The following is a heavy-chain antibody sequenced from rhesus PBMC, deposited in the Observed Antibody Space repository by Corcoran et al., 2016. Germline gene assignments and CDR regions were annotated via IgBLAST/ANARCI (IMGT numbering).Heavy chain of an antibody. CDR3: ASPSTSWSEAVFDY. D-gene: IGHD6-13*01. J-gene: IGHJ4*01. CDR2: IYSSSGSP. Sequence: QVQLQESGPGVVKPSETLSLTCAVPGGSISSGYDWSWLRQPPGTGRAWIGYIYSSSGSPNYNPSLKHRVTISKDASKNQFSLRLSSVTAADTAVYCCASPSTSWSEAVFDYWGQGVLVTVSS. CDR1: GGSISSGYD. V-gene: IGHV4-76*01.